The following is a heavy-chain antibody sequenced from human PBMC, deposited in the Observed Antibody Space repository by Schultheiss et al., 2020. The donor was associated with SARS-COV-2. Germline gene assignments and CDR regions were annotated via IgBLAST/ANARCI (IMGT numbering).Heavy chain of an antibody. V-gene: IGHV4-59*12. D-gene: IGHD1-26*01. Sequence: SETLSLTCTVSSGSISSYYWSWIRQPPGKGLEWIGYIYYSGSTNYNPSLKSRVTISVDTSKNQFSLKLSSVTAADTAVYYCARGDSGSYLYYFDYWGQGTLVTVSS. CDR2: IYYSGST. J-gene: IGHJ4*02. CDR3: ARGDSGSYLYYFDY. CDR1: SGSISSYY.